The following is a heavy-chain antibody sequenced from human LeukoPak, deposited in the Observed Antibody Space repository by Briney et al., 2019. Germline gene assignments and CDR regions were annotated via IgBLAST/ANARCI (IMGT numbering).Heavy chain of an antibody. Sequence: QSGGSLRLSCAASTVTSRNSWMHWVRQPPGKGLVWVSRITIDGSSTTYADSVRGRFTISRDSAKNTLYLQMNSLRAEDTAVYYCARDSDIVLMAFPYMDVWGKGTTVTVSS. V-gene: IGHV3-74*03. CDR2: ITIDGSST. CDR3: ARDSDIVLMAFPYMDV. J-gene: IGHJ6*03. CDR1: TVTSRNSW. D-gene: IGHD2-8*01.